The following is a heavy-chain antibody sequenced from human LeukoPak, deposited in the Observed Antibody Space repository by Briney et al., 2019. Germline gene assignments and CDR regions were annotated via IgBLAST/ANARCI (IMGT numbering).Heavy chain of an antibody. CDR1: GYTFTSYA. V-gene: IGHV7-4-1*02. D-gene: IGHD3-10*01. CDR3: AREAMYYYGSGSPPSY. CDR2: INTNTGNP. Sequence: VASVKVSCKASGYTFTSYAMNWVRQAPGQGLEWMGWINTNTGNPTYAQGFTGRFVFSLDTSVSTAYLQISSLKAEDTAVYYCAREAMYYYGSGSPPSYWGQGTLVTVSS. J-gene: IGHJ4*02.